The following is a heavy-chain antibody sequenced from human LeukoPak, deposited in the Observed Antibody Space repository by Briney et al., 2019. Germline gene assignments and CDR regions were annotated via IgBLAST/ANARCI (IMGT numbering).Heavy chain of an antibody. CDR2: ISSNSSYI. D-gene: IGHD3-16*02. V-gene: IGHV3-21*01. Sequence: GGSLRLSCAASGFTFSSYSMNWVRQAPGKGLEWVSSISSNSSYIYDADSVKGRFTISRDNAKNSLYLQMNSLRAEDTAVYYCARDRDYDYVWGSYRRLDAFDIWGQGTMVTVSS. CDR1: GFTFSSYS. CDR3: ARDRDYDYVWGSYRRLDAFDI. J-gene: IGHJ3*02.